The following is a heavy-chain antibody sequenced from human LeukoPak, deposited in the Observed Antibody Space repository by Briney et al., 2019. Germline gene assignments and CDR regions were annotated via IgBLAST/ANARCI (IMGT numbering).Heavy chain of an antibody. D-gene: IGHD2-21*02. CDR3: AKDLAVVTAIQALDY. Sequence: GGTLRLSCAASGFTFSSYGMSWVRQAPGKGLEWVSLISGSGGSTYYADSVKGRFTISRDNSKNTLYLQMNSLRAEDTAVYYCAKDLAVVTAIQALDYWGQGTLVTVSS. CDR2: ISGSGGST. V-gene: IGHV3-23*01. CDR1: GFTFSSYG. J-gene: IGHJ4*02.